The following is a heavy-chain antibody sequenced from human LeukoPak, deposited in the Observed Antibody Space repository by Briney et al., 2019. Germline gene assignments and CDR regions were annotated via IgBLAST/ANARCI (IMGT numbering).Heavy chain of an antibody. J-gene: IGHJ4*02. D-gene: IGHD3/OR15-3a*01. CDR2: MNQFGTEI. CDR1: KFTFSDYY. CDR3: ARGTYYYEF. V-gene: IGHV3-7*04. Sequence: GGSLRLSCAASKFTFSDYYMTWVRQAPGKVTEWVAYMNQFGTEIKYLDSVKGRFTISRDNAKNSLYLWMTSLTADDTAVYYCARGTYYYEFWGQGTLVIVSS.